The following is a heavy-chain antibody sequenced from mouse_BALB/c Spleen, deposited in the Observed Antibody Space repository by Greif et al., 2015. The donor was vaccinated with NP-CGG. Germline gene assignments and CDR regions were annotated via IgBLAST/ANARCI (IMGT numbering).Heavy chain of an antibody. CDR1: GFTFSDYY. J-gene: IGHJ4*01. Sequence: VHLVESGGGLVKPGGSLKLSCAASGFTFSDYYMYWVRQTPGKRLEWVATISDGGSYTYYPDSVKGRVTISRDNAKNNRYLQMSSLKSEDTAMDYCARDYYGSSYAMDYWGQGTSVTVSS. CDR3: ARDYYGSSYAMDY. CDR2: ISDGGSYT. D-gene: IGHD1-1*01. V-gene: IGHV5-4*02.